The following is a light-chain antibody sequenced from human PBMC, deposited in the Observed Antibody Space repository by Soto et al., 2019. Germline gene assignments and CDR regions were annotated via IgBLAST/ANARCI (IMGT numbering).Light chain of an antibody. Sequence: EIVMTQSPATLSVSPGERATLSCRASQSVSSNLAWYQQKPGQAPRLLIYGASNRATGIPARFSGSGSGTEFTRTISSLQSEDFAVYYCQQYNKWPPWTFGQGTKVEIK. J-gene: IGKJ1*01. CDR3: QQYNKWPPWT. V-gene: IGKV3-15*01. CDR2: GAS. CDR1: QSVSSN.